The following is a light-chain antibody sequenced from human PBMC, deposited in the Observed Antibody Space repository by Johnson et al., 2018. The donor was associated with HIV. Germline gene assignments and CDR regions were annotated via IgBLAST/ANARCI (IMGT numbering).Light chain of an antibody. Sequence: QSVLTQPPSVSAAPGQKVTISCSGSSSNIGNNRVSWYQQLPGTAPKLLIYDNNKRPSGIPDRFSGSKSGPSATLGITGLPTGDEADYYGGTWDSSLSAGVFGTGTKVTVL. V-gene: IGLV1-51*01. CDR3: GTWDSSLSAGV. J-gene: IGLJ1*01. CDR2: DNN. CDR1: SSNIGNNR.